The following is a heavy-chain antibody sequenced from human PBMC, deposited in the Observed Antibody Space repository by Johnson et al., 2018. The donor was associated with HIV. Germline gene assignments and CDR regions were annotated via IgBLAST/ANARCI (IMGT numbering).Heavy chain of an antibody. V-gene: IGHV3-30-3*01. CDR3: AREGNYYDSSSHAFDI. CDR2: ISYDGSNK. D-gene: IGHD3-22*01. J-gene: IGHJ3*02. Sequence: QVHLVESGGNVVQPGRSLRLSCAASGFTFSDYAMHWVRQAPGKGLEWVAVISYDGSNKYYADSVKGRFTISRDNSKNTLYLQMNSLRAEDTAVYYCAREGNYYDSSSHAFDIWGQGTMVTVSS. CDR1: GFTFSDYA.